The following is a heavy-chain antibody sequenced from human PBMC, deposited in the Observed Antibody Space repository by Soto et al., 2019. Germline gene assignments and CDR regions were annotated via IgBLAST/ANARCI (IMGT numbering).Heavy chain of an antibody. Sequence: QLQLQESGPGLVKPSETLSLTCAVSGGSFSSGGNYWGWIRQSPGKGLEWIGSVHDTGTTHYNPSLTSRVTISVDTSKNQFSLNVNSVTAADTAVYYCARGLSSPSAAGVWGQGTLVTVSS. D-gene: IGHD6-6*01. CDR3: ARGLSSPSAAGV. CDR2: VHDTGTT. CDR1: GGSFSSGGNY. V-gene: IGHV4-39*01. J-gene: IGHJ4*02.